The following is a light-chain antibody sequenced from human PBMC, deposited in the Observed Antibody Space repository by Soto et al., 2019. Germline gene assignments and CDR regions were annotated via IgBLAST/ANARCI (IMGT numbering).Light chain of an antibody. V-gene: IGLV3-1*01. CDR3: QAWDSSTGGV. J-gene: IGLJ3*02. CDR1: KLGNKY. Sequence: SYELSQPPSVSVSPGQTASITCSGDKLGNKYAWWYQQKPGQSPVLVIYQDRKRPSGIPARFSGSNSVNTATLTISGTQAMDEADYYCQAWDSSTGGVFGGGTKLTVL. CDR2: QDR.